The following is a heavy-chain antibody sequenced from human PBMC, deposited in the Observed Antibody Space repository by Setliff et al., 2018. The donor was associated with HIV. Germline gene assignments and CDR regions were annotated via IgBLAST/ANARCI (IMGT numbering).Heavy chain of an antibody. V-gene: IGHV1-18*01. D-gene: IGHD3-3*01. CDR1: GYTFTSYG. CDR2: ISGYSGNT. CDR3: ARGAFTIFGVVTFDY. Sequence: ASVKVSCKASGYTFTSYGISWLRQAPGQGLEWMGWISGYSGNTNYAQKFQGRVTITTDESTSTAYMELSSLRSEDTAVYYCARGAFTIFGVVTFDYWGQGTLVTLSS. J-gene: IGHJ4*02.